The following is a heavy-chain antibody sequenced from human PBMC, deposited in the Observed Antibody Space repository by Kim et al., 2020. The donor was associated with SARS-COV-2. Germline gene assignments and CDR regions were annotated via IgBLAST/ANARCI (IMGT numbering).Heavy chain of an antibody. Sequence: ASVKVSCKASGYTFTSYYMHWVRQAPGQGLEWMGIINPSGGSTSYAQKFQGRVTMTRDTSTSTVYMELSSLRSEDTAVYYCARDDPSYYYDSSGTLGAFDIWGQGTMVTVSS. V-gene: IGHV1-46*01. CDR3: ARDDPSYYYDSSGTLGAFDI. D-gene: IGHD3-22*01. J-gene: IGHJ3*02. CDR1: GYTFTSYY. CDR2: INPSGGST.